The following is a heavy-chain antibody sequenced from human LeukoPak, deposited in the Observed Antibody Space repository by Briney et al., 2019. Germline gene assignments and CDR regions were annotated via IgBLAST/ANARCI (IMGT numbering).Heavy chain of an antibody. J-gene: IGHJ6*02. CDR1: GFTFSSYG. CDR2: ISYDGSNK. D-gene: IGHD4-11*01. V-gene: IGHV3-30*18. Sequence: GGSLRLSCAASGFTFSSYGMHWVRQAPGKGLEWVAFISYDGSNKYYADSVKGRFTISRDNSKNTLYLQMNSLRAEDTAVYYCAKSSPIYYSNYALRGWHYYYGMDVWGQGTTVTVSS. CDR3: AKSSPIYYSNYALRGWHYYYGMDV.